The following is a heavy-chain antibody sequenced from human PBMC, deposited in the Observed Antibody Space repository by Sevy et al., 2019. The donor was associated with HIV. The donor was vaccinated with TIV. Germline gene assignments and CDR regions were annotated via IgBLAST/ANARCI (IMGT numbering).Heavy chain of an antibody. CDR2: ISSSSSYI. V-gene: IGHV3-21*01. CDR1: GFTFSSYS. D-gene: IGHD2-2*01. Sequence: GGSLRLSCAASGFTFSSYSMNWVRQAPGKGLEWVSSISSSSSYIYYADSVKGRFTISRDNARNSLYLQMNSLRAEDTAVYYCASYCSSTSCRGGYYYYYGMDVWGQGTTVTVSS. J-gene: IGHJ6*02. CDR3: ASYCSSTSCRGGYYYYYGMDV.